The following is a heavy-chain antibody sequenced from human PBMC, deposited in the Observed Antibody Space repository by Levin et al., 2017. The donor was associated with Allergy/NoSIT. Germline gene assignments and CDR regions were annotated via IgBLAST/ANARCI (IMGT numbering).Heavy chain of an antibody. Sequence: GGSLRLSCAASGFTFSSYAMHWVRQAPGKGLEWVAVISYDGSNKYYADSVKGRFTISRDNSKNTLYLQMNSLRAEDTAVYYCARDPRSDTAKVKYSFLSRPHARAATNPDYWGQGTLVTVSS. CDR1: GFTFSSYA. CDR2: ISYDGSNK. CDR3: ARDPRSDTAKVKYSFLSRPHARAATNPDY. J-gene: IGHJ4*02. D-gene: IGHD5-18*01. V-gene: IGHV3-30*04.